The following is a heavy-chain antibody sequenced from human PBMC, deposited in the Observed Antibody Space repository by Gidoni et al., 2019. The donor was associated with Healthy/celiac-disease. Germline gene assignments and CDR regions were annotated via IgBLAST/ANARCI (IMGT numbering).Heavy chain of an antibody. CDR3: ANGRSLIWFGELFEFDY. J-gene: IGHJ4*02. CDR2: IYYSGST. Sequence: QLQLQESGPGLVKPSETLSLTCPVSAGSISSSRYYWGWIRQPPGKGLEWSGSIYYSGSTYYNPSLKSRVTISVDTSKNQFSLKLSSVTAADTAVYYCANGRSLIWFGELFEFDYWGQGTLVTVSS. D-gene: IGHD3-10*01. V-gene: IGHV4-39*01. CDR1: AGSISSSRYY.